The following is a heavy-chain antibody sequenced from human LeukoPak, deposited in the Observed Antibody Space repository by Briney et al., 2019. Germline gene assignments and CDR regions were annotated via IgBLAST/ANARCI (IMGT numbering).Heavy chain of an antibody. V-gene: IGHV3-15*01. CDR1: GFTFSSAW. J-gene: IGHJ4*02. CDR3: AAFAAGG. Sequence: GGSLRLSCAASGFTFSSAWMSWVRHAPGKGLEWVGRIKSKSDGGTADYAAPVKGRITISRDDSNNTLELQMNSLETEDTAVYYCAAFAAGGWGQGTLVTVSS. D-gene: IGHD2-15*01. CDR2: IKSKSDGGTA.